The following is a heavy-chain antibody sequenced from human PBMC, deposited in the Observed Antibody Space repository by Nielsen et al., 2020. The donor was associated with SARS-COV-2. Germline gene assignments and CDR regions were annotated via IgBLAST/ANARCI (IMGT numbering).Heavy chain of an antibody. J-gene: IGHJ3*02. Sequence: GESLKISCAASGFPFSSYEMNWVRQAPGKGLEWVSAISGSGGSTYYADSVKGRFTISRDNSKNTLYLQMNSLRAEDTAVYYCARESVTGTDAFDIWGQGTVVTVSS. CDR2: ISGSGGST. V-gene: IGHV3-23*01. D-gene: IGHD6-19*01. CDR1: GFPFSSYE. CDR3: ARESVTGTDAFDI.